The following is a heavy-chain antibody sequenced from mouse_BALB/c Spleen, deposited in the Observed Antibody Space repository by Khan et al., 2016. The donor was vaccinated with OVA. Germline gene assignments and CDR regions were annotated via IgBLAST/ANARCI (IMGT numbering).Heavy chain of an antibody. CDR1: GHTFTNYG. V-gene: IGHV9-3-1*01. J-gene: IGHJ4*01. Sequence: QIQLVQSGPELKKPGETVRISCKASGHTFTNYGMNWVKQAPGKGLKWMGWINTYTGEPTYADDFNGRFAFSLETSASTAYLQINNLKNEDTATYFCSRPPYFSYAMDNWGQGTSVTGSS. CDR2: INTYTGEP. CDR3: SRPPYFSYAMDN. D-gene: IGHD2-10*01.